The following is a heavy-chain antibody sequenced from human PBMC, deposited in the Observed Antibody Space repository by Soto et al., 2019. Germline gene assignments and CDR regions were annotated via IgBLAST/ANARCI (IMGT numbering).Heavy chain of an antibody. CDR3: AREGTSSWSGDYGMDV. CDR2: IYYSGVS. V-gene: IGHV4-59*01. CDR1: GGSMRSYY. Sequence: QVQLQESGPGLVKPSETLSLTCTVSGGSMRSYYWSWIRQPPGKGLEWIGYIYYSGVSNYNPPPKSRVTMPVDTSNNQFFLNLNSVTAADTAVYYCAREGTSSWSGDYGMDVWGQGTMVTVSS. D-gene: IGHD6-13*01. J-gene: IGHJ6*02.